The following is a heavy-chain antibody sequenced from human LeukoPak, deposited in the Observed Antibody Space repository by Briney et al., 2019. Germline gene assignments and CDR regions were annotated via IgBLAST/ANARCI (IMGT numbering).Heavy chain of an antibody. CDR3: ARDGAGFDY. CDR2: IYSGGST. CDR1: AFSVSDSY. J-gene: IGHJ4*02. D-gene: IGHD6-13*01. V-gene: IGHV3-53*01. Sequence: GGSLRLSCAASAFSVSDSYMNWVRQAPGKGLEWVSVIYSGGSTYYADSVQGRFTISRDNSNNTLYLQMNSLRVGDTAVYYCARDGAGFDYWSQGILFTVSS.